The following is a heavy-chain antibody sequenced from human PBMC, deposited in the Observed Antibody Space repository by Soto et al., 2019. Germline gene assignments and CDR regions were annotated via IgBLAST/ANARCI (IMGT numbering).Heavy chain of an antibody. Sequence: RLSCAASGFTFSSYEMNWVRQAPGKGLEWVSYISSSGSTIYYADSVKGRFTISRDNAKNSLYLQMNSLRAEDTAVYYCARTSPSGWYSAWDYWGQGTLVTVSS. CDR3: ARTSPSGWYSAWDY. CDR2: ISSSGSTI. J-gene: IGHJ4*02. D-gene: IGHD6-19*01. CDR1: GFTFSSYE. V-gene: IGHV3-48*03.